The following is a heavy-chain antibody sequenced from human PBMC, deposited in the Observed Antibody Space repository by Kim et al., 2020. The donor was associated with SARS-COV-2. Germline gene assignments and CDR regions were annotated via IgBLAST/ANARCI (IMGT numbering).Heavy chain of an antibody. CDR3: ARLDGGSGSYLYYYYYGMDV. Sequence: ASVKVSCKASGYTFTGYYMHWVRQAPGQGLKWMGWINPNSGGTNYAQKFQGRVTMTRDTSISTAYMELSRLRSDDTAVYYCARLDGGSGSYLYYYYYGMDVWGQGTTVTVSS. CDR1: GYTFTGYY. V-gene: IGHV1-2*02. J-gene: IGHJ6*02. D-gene: IGHD3-10*01. CDR2: INPNSGGT.